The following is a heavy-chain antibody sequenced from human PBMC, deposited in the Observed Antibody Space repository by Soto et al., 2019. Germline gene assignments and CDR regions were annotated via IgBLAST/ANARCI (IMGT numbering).Heavy chain of an antibody. J-gene: IGHJ6*02. Sequence: QMQLVQSGPEVKKPGTSVKVSCKASGFTFTSSAVQWVRQARGQRLEWIGWIVVGSGNTNYAQKFQERVTITRDMSTSTAYLELSSLRSEDTAVYYCAAFACRGGSCWDVYYYGMDVWGQGTTVTVSS. CDR1: GFTFTSSA. D-gene: IGHD2-15*01. V-gene: IGHV1-58*01. CDR2: IVVGSGNT. CDR3: AAFACRGGSCWDVYYYGMDV.